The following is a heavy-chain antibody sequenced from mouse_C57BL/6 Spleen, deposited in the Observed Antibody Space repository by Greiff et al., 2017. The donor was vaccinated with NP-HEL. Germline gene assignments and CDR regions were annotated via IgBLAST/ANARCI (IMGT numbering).Heavy chain of an antibody. CDR3: ARYCGSSYWLAY. Sequence: VQLQQSGPELVKPGASVKISCKASGYTFTDYYMNWVKQSHGKSLEWIGDINPNNGGTSYNQKFKGKATLTVDKSSSTAYMELRSLTSEDSAVYYCARYCGSSYWLAYWGQGTLVTVSA. J-gene: IGHJ3*01. V-gene: IGHV1-26*01. CDR2: INPNNGGT. CDR1: GYTFTDYY. D-gene: IGHD1-1*01.